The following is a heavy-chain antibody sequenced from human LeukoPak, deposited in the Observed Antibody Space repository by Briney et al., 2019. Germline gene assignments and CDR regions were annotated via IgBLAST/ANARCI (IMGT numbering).Heavy chain of an antibody. J-gene: IGHJ4*02. V-gene: IGHV6-1*01. CDR3: ARDRGGGWYFGY. CDR2: TYYRSKWSN. CDR1: GDSVSNSSAA. Sequence: SQTLSLTCAISGDSVSNSSAAWNWIRQSPSRGLEWLGRTYYRSKWSNDYAVSMKSRITINPDTSKNQFSLQLSSVTPDDTAVYYCARDRGGGWYFGYWGQGTLVTVSS. D-gene: IGHD6-19*01.